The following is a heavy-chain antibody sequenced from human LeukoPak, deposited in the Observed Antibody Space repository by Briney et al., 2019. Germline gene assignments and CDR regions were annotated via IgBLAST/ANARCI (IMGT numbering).Heavy chain of an antibody. CDR1: GFIFGDYV. J-gene: IGHJ4*02. CDR3: TRIVSGGNSGD. D-gene: IGHD4-23*01. Sequence: PGRSLRLSCTTSGFIFGDYVMNWVRQAPGKGLAWVGLIRSKAYGGTTDYAASVKGRFNISRDDSKSIAYLQVNSLKTEDTAVYYCTRIVSGGNSGDWGQGTLVTVSS. V-gene: IGHV3-49*04. CDR2: IRSKAYGGTT.